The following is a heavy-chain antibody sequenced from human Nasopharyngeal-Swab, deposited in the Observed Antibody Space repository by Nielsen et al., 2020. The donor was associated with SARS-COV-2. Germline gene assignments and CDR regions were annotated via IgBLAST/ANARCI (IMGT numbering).Heavy chain of an antibody. D-gene: IGHD4-11*01. V-gene: IGHV3-9*01. CDR2: INWNSGRK. Sequence: SLKISCAASGFTFDDYTMHWVRQAPGKGLEWVSGINWNSGRKGYADSVKGRFTISRDNAKNSLYLLVNSLRGEDTALYYCARGTADYSNPSFDYWGQGTLVTVPS. CDR3: ARGTADYSNPSFDY. CDR1: GFTFDDYT. J-gene: IGHJ4*02.